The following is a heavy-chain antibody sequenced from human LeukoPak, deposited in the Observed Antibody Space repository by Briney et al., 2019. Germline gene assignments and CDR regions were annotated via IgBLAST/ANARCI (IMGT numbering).Heavy chain of an antibody. CDR1: GGSISSYY. D-gene: IGHD6-13*01. CDR2: IYTSGST. Sequence: PSETLSLTCTVSGGSISSYYWSWIRQPAGKGLEWIGRIYTSGSTNYNPSLKSRVTMSVDTSKNQFSLKLSSVTAADTAVYYCARDRSSSSWYPYYFDYRGQGTLVTVSS. V-gene: IGHV4-4*07. J-gene: IGHJ4*02. CDR3: ARDRSSSSWYPYYFDY.